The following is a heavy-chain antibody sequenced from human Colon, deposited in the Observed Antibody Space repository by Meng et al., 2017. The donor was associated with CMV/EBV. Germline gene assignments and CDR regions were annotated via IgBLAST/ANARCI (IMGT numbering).Heavy chain of an antibody. CDR1: GFTFIDYY. D-gene: IGHD2-2*01. V-gene: IGHV3-74*01. J-gene: IGHJ6*02. Sequence: GGSLRLSCAASGFTFIDYYMTWIRQAPGKGMEWVSRIIGNGGGTNYADSVKGRFTISRDNAKNTLYLQMNSMRAEDTAVYYCARFQYCSSTSCPYYYYYYGMDVWGQGTTVTVSS. CDR3: ARFQYCSSTSCPYYYYYYGMDV. CDR2: IIGNGGGT.